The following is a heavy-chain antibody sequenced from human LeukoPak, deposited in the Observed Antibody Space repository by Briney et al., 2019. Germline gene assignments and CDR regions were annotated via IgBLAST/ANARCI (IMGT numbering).Heavy chain of an antibody. V-gene: IGHV4-34*01. CDR3: ARGPRENSSFYV. CDR1: GVSFSGYY. Sequence: PSETLSLTCAVYGVSFSGYYWSWIRQPPGKGLEWIGEINHSGSTNYNPSLKSRVTISVDTSKNQFSLKLSSVTAADTAVYYCARGPRENSSFYVWGQGTLVNVSS. D-gene: IGHD6-19*01. CDR2: INHSGST. J-gene: IGHJ4*02.